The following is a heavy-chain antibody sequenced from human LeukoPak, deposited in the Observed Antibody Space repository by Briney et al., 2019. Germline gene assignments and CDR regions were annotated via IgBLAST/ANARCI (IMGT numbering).Heavy chain of an antibody. J-gene: IGHJ5*02. D-gene: IGHD4-17*01. CDR3: ARELEDYGDYNWFDP. Sequence: PSETLSLTCTVSGGSISSSSYYWGWIRQPPGKGLEWIGSIYYSGSTYYNPSLKSRVTISVDTSNNQFSLKLSSVTAADTAVYYCARELEDYGDYNWFDPWGQGTLVTVSS. CDR1: GGSISSSSYY. V-gene: IGHV4-39*07. CDR2: IYYSGST.